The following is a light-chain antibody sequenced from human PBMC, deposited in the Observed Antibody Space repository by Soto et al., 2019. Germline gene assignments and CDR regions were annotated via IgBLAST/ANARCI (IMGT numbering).Light chain of an antibody. J-gene: IGLJ2*01. CDR3: QTWASGTVV. Sequence: QPVQTQSPSASASLGASVKLTCTLSSGHSSYAIAWHQQQPEKGPRYLMKLNSDGSHSKGDGIPDRFSGSTSGAARYLTISSLQSEDEADYYCQTWASGTVVFGGGTKVTVL. CDR2: LNSDGSH. CDR1: SGHSSYA. V-gene: IGLV4-69*01.